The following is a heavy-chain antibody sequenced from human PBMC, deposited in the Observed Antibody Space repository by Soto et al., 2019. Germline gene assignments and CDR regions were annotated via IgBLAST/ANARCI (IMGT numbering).Heavy chain of an antibody. CDR2: IYYSGST. CDR3: ARHSPPFFYGSGPWDV. CDR1: GDSISRGAYY. J-gene: IGHJ6*02. V-gene: IGHV4-30-4*08. D-gene: IGHD3-10*01. Sequence: ASETLSLTCPFSGDSISRGAYYWTWIRQHPGKGLEWIGYIYYSGSTYYNPSLKSRVTISVDTSKNQFSLKLSSLIAADTAVYYCARHSPPFFYGSGPWDVWGQGTTVTVSS.